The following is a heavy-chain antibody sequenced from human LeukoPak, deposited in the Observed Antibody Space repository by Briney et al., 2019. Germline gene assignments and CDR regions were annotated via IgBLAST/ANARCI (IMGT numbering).Heavy chain of an antibody. CDR1: GFTFSSYG. Sequence: GGSLRLSCAASGFTFSSYGMYWVRQAPGKGLEWVAVISYDGSNKYYADSVKGRFTISRDNSKSTLYLQMNSLRAEDTAVYYCAKEMGAIAPFFDYWGQGTLVTVSS. J-gene: IGHJ4*02. CDR2: ISYDGSNK. V-gene: IGHV3-30*18. D-gene: IGHD5-24*01. CDR3: AKEMGAIAPFFDY.